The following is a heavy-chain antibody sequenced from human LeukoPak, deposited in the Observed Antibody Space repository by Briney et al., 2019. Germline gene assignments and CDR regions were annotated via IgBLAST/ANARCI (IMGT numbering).Heavy chain of an antibody. J-gene: IGHJ3*02. CDR1: GGSISSSSYY. CDR2: IYYSGST. Sequence: PSETLSLTCTVSGGSISSSSYYWGWIRQPPGKGLEWIGSIYYSGSTYYNPSLKSRVTISVDTSKNQFSLKLSSVTAADTAVYYCASSNLGIQLGVQAFDIWGQGTMVTVSS. CDR3: ASSNLGIQLGVQAFDI. D-gene: IGHD5-18*01. V-gene: IGHV4-39*07.